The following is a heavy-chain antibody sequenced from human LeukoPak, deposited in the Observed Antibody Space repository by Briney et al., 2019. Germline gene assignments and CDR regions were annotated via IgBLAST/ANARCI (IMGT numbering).Heavy chain of an antibody. CDR3: AARDPYSSGRFWNDY. CDR1: GYTFTVYY. J-gene: IGHJ4*02. Sequence: ASVTVSFKASGYTFTVYYMHWVRQAPGQGLEWMGWINPNSGGTNYAQKFQGRVTMTRDTSISTAYMELSRLRSDDTAVYYCAARDPYSSGRFWNDYWGQGTLVTVSS. V-gene: IGHV1-2*02. CDR2: INPNSGGT. D-gene: IGHD6-19*01.